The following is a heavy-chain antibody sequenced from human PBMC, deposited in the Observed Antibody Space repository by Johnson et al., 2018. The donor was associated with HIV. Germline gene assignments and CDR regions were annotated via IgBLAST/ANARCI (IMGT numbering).Heavy chain of an antibody. CDR2: IWYDGSNN. V-gene: IGHV3-33*01. D-gene: IGHD3-10*01. CDR3: AIGRGEFPRHAFDI. Sequence: VQLVESGGGVVQPGGSLTLSCAATGFTFIDYGMHWVRQAPGKGLEWVAVIWYDGSNNYYADSVKSRFTISKDNSRNTLFLHMNSLRADDTAVYYCAIGRGEFPRHAFDIWGQGTMVTVSS. J-gene: IGHJ3*02. CDR1: GFTFIDYG.